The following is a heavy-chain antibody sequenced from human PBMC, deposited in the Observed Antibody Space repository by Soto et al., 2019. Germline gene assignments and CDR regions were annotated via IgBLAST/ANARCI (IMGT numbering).Heavy chain of an antibody. D-gene: IGHD6-19*01. Sequence: GGSRRRSWAASGFTFSSYAMSWGGQAPGKGLEWVSAISGSGGSTYYADSVKGRFTISRDNSKNTLYLQMNSLRAEDTAVYYCAKWGYSSGWYAGGMDVWGQGTTVTVSS. J-gene: IGHJ6*02. CDR3: AKWGYSSGWYAGGMDV. CDR1: GFTFSSYA. CDR2: ISGSGGST. V-gene: IGHV3-23*01.